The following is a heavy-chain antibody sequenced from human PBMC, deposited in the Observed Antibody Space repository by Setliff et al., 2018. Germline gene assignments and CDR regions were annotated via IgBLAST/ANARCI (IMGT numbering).Heavy chain of an antibody. V-gene: IGHV4-31*03. CDR3: TRDRDWAPFDS. CDR1: GGSISSGGYY. J-gene: IGHJ4*02. Sequence: SETLSLTCTVSGGSISSGGYYWSWIRQHPGKGLEWIGYIYYSGSTYYNPSLKGRFTISRDDSKNTLYLQMNSLRPEDTAVYYCTRDRDWAPFDSWGQGTLVTVSS. CDR2: IYYSGST. D-gene: IGHD3-9*01.